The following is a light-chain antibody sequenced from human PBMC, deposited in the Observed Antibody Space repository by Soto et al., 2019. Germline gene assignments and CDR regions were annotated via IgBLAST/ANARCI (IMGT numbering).Light chain of an antibody. J-gene: IGKJ1*01. CDR1: QSVSSSY. CDR2: DTS. V-gene: IGKV3-20*01. CDR3: QQCGSSPS. Sequence: IVLTQSPGTLSLSPGERATLSCRASQSVSSSYLAWYQQKPGQAPRLLIYDTSSRATGIPDRFSGSGSGTDFTLAISRMEPEDIGVYSCQQCGSSPSFGQGTKVELK.